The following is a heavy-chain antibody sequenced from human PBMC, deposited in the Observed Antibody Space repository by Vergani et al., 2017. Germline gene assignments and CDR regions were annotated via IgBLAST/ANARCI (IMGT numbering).Heavy chain of an antibody. CDR2: IYYSGST. CDR1: GGSISSSSYY. Sequence: QLQLQESGPGLVKPSETLSLTCTVSGGSISSSSYYWGWIRQPPGKGLEWIGSIYYSGSTYYNPSLKSRVTISVDTSKNQFSLKLSSVTAADTAVYYCARTWYSSVGEWDHFDYWGQGTLVTVSS. V-gene: IGHV4-39*01. J-gene: IGHJ4*02. D-gene: IGHD6-19*01. CDR3: ARTWYSSVGEWDHFDY.